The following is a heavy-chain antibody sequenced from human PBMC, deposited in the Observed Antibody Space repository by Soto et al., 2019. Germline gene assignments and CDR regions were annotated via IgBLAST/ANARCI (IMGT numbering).Heavy chain of an antibody. J-gene: IGHJ4*02. CDR3: AADWPLDY. CDR1: GGSISTYY. Sequence: SETLSLTCTVPGGSISTYYWNWVRQPPGKGLEWIGNIYYTGSTNYNPSLKSRVTISVDTSKNQFSLELTSVTAADTAVYYCAADWPLDYWGQGTLVTVSS. V-gene: IGHV4-59*01. CDR2: IYYTGST.